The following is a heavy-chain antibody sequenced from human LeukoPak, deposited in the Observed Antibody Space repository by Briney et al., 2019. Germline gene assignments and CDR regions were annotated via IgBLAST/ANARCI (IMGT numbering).Heavy chain of an antibody. J-gene: IGHJ4*02. CDR2: IYYSGST. CDR1: GGSISSGSYY. D-gene: IGHD5-24*01. V-gene: IGHV4-61*01. Sequence: PSQTLSLTCTVSGGSISSGSYYWSWIRQPPGKGLEWIGYIYYSGSTNYNPTLKSRVTISVDTSKNQFSLKLSSVTAADTAVYYCASTSDGYNQEFDYWGQGTLVTVSS. CDR3: ASTSDGYNQEFDY.